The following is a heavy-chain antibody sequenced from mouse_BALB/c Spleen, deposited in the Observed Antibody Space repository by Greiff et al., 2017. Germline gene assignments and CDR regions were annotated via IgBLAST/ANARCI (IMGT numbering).Heavy chain of an antibody. D-gene: IGHD3-1*01. J-gene: IGHJ4*01. CDR1: GFSLTSYG. Sequence: QVQLKESGPGLVAPSQSLSITCTVSGFSLTSYGVHWVRQPPGKGLEWLGVIWAGGSTNYNSALMSRLSISKDNSKSQVFLKMNSLQTDDTAMYYCARGPGVQLGRYAMDYWGQGTSVTVSS. V-gene: IGHV2-9*02. CDR3: ARGPGVQLGRYAMDY. CDR2: IWAGGST.